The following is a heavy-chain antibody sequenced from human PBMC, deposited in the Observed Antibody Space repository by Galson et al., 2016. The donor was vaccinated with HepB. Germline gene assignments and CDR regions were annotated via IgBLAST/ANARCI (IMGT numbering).Heavy chain of an antibody. J-gene: IGHJ4*02. D-gene: IGHD3-22*01. CDR1: GYSFTSYW. CDR3: GRLHKGDFYDSSGYQYYFDY. Sequence: QSGAEVKKPGESLKISCKGSGYSFTSYWIGWVRQMPGKGLEWMGIIYPDDSDTTYSPSFQGQVTISADKSISTAYLQWTSLKASDTAMYFCGRLHKGDFYDSSGYQYYFDYWGQGTLVTVSS. CDR2: IYPDDSDT. V-gene: IGHV5-51*01.